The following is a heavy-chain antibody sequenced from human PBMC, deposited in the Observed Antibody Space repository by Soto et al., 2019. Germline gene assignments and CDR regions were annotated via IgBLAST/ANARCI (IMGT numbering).Heavy chain of an antibody. J-gene: IGHJ6*02. Sequence: EVQLVQSRGEVRQPGESLKISCQASGYKFSAYWIGWVRQMPGKGLEWMGVIYPGDSDTRYGPAFQGQVTISTDKSSSTVYLQWNSLKASDTAVYYCARHEYKNPKMKYYYYYGLDVWGQGTAVTVSS. D-gene: IGHD1-1*01. CDR3: ARHEYKNPKMKYYYYYGLDV. V-gene: IGHV5-51*01. CDR2: IYPGDSDT. CDR1: GYKFSAYW.